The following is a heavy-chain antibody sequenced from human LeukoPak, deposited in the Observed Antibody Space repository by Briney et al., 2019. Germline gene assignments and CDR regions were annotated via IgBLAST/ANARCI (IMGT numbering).Heavy chain of an antibody. D-gene: IGHD1-1*01. CDR3: ARENFMATSGTTFDI. CDR1: GSTFSSYA. V-gene: IGHV3-21*01. J-gene: IGHJ3*02. CDR2: VSSSSTNK. Sequence: GGSLRLSCAPSGSTFSSYAMNWVRQAPGKGLEWVSSVSSSSTNKFYADSVKGRFTISRDDAKNSLYLQMNSLRVEDTAVYYCARENFMATSGTTFDIWGQGTMVSVSS.